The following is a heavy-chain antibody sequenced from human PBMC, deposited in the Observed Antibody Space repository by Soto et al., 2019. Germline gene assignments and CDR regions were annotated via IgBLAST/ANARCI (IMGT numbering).Heavy chain of an antibody. CDR1: GYSFTSYW. CDR3: ARPHFNYDFWSGYYLF. V-gene: IGHV5-51*07. D-gene: IGHD3-3*01. J-gene: IGHJ4*02. Sequence: PGESLKISCKGSGYSFTSYWIGWVHQMPGKGLEWMGIIYPGDSDTRYSPSFQGQVTISADKSISTAYLQWSSLKASDTAMYYCARPHFNYDFWSGYYLFWGQGTLVTVSS. CDR2: IYPGDSDT.